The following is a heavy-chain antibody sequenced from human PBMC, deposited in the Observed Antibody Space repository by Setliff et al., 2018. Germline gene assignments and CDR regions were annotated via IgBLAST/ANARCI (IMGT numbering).Heavy chain of an antibody. Sequence: SETLSLTCTVSDGSISTYYWSWIRQPPGRGLEYIGYIYTSGSTNYNPSLKSRVTLSVDTSKNQFSLKVSSVTAADTAVYYCARAPPNRYSGSYEYFYMDVWGKGTTVTVSS. CDR1: DGSISTYY. D-gene: IGHD1-26*01. J-gene: IGHJ6*03. CDR2: IYTSGST. CDR3: ARAPPNRYSGSYEYFYMDV. V-gene: IGHV4-4*08.